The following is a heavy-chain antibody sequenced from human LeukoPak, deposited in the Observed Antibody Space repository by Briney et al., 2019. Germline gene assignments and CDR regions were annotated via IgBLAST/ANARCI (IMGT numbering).Heavy chain of an antibody. CDR2: INPNSGGT. CDR1: GYTSTGYY. D-gene: IGHD5-12*01. J-gene: IGHJ4*02. Sequence: ASVKVSCKASGYTSTGYYMHWVRQAPGQGLEWMGWINPNSGGTNYAQKFQGRVTMTRDTSISTAYMELSRLRSDDTAVYYCARSNSGYTYIDYWGQGTLVTVSS. CDR3: ARSNSGYTYIDY. V-gene: IGHV1-2*02.